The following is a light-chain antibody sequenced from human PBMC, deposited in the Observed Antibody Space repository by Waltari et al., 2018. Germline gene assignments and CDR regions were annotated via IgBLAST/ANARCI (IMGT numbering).Light chain of an antibody. V-gene: IGLV2-23*02. CDR1: SSDAGNYNR. J-gene: IGLJ2*01. CDR2: AVS. Sequence: QSALTQPASVSGSPGQSITLPCTGTSSDAGNYNRVSWYQQHPGKAPKLMIYAVSKRPSGVSDRFSGSKSGDMASLTISGLQPEDEAEYFCSSYAGSSKGVFGGGTKVTVL. CDR3: SSYAGSSKGV.